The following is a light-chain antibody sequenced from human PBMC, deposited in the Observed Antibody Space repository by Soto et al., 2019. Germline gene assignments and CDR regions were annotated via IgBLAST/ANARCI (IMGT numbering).Light chain of an antibody. V-gene: IGLV7-43*01. J-gene: IGLJ3*02. CDR1: TGAVTSGYY. CDR3: LLNYGGAHHFV. Sequence: QAVVTQEPSLTVSPGGTVNLTCASSTGAVTSGYYPNWFQQKPGQAPRALIYSTSNKYSWTPARSSGSLLGGKAALTVSGVQPEDEAEYYCLLNYGGAHHFVFGGGTKLTVL. CDR2: STS.